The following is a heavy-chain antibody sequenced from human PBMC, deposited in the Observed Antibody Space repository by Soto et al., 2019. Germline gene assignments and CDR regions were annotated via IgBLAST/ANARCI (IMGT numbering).Heavy chain of an antibody. J-gene: IGHJ4*02. CDR3: AHAGDFDLMSFDR. CDR2: IYWDDDK. Sequence: QITLKESGPPLVIPAQPLTLTCAFSGFSLTTTRMGVAWIRQPPGKALEWLALIYWDDDKRYSHSLKNRLTVSKDTSTNRVVLTITNISPDDTGTYFCAHAGDFDLMSFDRWGPGTLVTVSS. V-gene: IGHV2-5*02. D-gene: IGHD3-9*01. CDR1: GFSLTTTRMG.